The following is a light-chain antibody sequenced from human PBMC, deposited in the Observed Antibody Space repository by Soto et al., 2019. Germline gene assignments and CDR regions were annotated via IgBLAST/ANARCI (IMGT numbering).Light chain of an antibody. CDR3: LQDYNYPRT. CDR1: QGIRND. J-gene: IGKJ1*01. V-gene: IGKV1-6*01. CDR2: AAS. Sequence: AIQMTQSPSSLSASVGDRVTITCRASQGIRNDLGWYQQKPGKAPQLLIFAASTLQSGVPSRSSGNVSGTDFPLTISGLQPEDFATYYCLQDYNYPRTFGQGTKVDI.